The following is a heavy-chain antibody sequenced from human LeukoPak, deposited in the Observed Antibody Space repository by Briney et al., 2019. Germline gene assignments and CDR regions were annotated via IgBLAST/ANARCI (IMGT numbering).Heavy chain of an antibody. D-gene: IGHD6-13*01. J-gene: IGHJ4*02. CDR1: GFTFSSYS. CDR2: ISSSSSYI. CDR3: AKVTYSSSWYIFDY. Sequence: GGSLRLSCATSGFTFSSYSMNWVRQAPGKGLEWVSSISSSSSYIYYADSAKGRFTISRDNAKNSLYLQMNSLRAEDTAVYYCAKVTYSSSWYIFDYWGQGTLVTVSS. V-gene: IGHV3-21*01.